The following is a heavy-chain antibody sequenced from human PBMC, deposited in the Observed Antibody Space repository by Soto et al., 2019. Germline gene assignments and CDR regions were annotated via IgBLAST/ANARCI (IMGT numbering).Heavy chain of an antibody. CDR3: ARQYSSSWYLDGMDV. CDR1: GFTFSSYA. Sequence: GGSLRLSCAASGFTFSSYAMHWVRQAPGKGLEWVAVISYDGSNKYNADSVKGRFTISRDNSKNTLYLQMNSLRAEDTAVYYCARQYSSSWYLDGMDVWGQGTTVTVSS. V-gene: IGHV3-30-3*01. D-gene: IGHD6-13*01. J-gene: IGHJ6*02. CDR2: ISYDGSNK.